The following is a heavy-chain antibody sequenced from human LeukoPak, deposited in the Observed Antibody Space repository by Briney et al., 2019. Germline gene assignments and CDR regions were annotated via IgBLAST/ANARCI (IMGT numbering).Heavy chain of an antibody. CDR2: IKQRE. V-gene: IGHV3-7*03. J-gene: IGHJ4*02. CDR1: GFAFSTYW. CDR3: SRGPANIYSTSWFDY. D-gene: IGHD3-3*01. Sequence: GGSLRLSCAASGFAFSTYWMNWVRQAPGEGLEWVASIKQREFYVDSVKGRFTISRDNAANSLYLQMNSLRAEDTAIYYCSRGPANIYSTSWFDYWGQGALVTVSS.